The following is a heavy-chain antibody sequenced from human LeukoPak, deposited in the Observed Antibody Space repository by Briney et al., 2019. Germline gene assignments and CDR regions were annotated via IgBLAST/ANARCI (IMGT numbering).Heavy chain of an antibody. D-gene: IGHD3-22*01. CDR2: ISSTSAYT. CDR1: GFTLRNYT. J-gene: IGHJ3*02. CDR3: ARDPRPGGYYLFDAFDI. Sequence: PGGSLRLSCAASGFTLRNYTFNWVRQAPGKGLEWVSSISSTSAYTYYADSVKGRFTISRDNAKNSLYLQMNSLRAEDTAVYYCARDPRPGGYYLFDAFDIWGQGTMVTVSS. V-gene: IGHV3-21*06.